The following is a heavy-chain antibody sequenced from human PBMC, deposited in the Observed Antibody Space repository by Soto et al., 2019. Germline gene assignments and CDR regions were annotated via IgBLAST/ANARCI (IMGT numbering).Heavy chain of an antibody. Sequence: GGSLRLSCAASGFTFSSYGMHWVRQAPGKGLEWVAVIWYDGSNKYYADSVKGRFTISRDNSKNTLYLQMNSLRAEDTAVYYCARAPSSSYPPDYYYGMDVWCQATTVTVSS. D-gene: IGHD6-6*01. J-gene: IGHJ6*02. CDR3: ARAPSSSYPPDYYYGMDV. V-gene: IGHV3-33*01. CDR2: IWYDGSNK. CDR1: GFTFSSYG.